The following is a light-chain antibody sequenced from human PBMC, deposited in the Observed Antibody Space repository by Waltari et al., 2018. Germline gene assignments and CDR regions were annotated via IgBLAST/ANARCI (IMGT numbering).Light chain of an antibody. Sequence: QSALTQPASVSGSPGQSITISCTGSSSDVGGYKYVSWYQQHPGKAPKLIIFDVSGRTCGVSTRCSGSKSGNTASLTISGLQPDDEADYHCISYTSSRHYVFGSGTKVIVL. CDR3: ISYTSSRHYV. CDR2: DVS. J-gene: IGLJ1*01. CDR1: SSDVGGYKY. V-gene: IGLV2-14*03.